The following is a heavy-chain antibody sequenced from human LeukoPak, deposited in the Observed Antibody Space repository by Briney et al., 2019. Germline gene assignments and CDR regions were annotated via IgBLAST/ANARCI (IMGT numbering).Heavy chain of an antibody. CDR2: IYYSGST. J-gene: IGHJ4*02. D-gene: IGHD3-22*01. CDR3: ARVGYYDSSGYYKPPVYFDY. CDR1: GVSISSYY. Sequence: SETLSLTCTVSGVSISSYYWSWIRQPPGKGLEWIGYIYYSGSTNYNPSLKSRVTISVDTSKNQFSLKLSSVTAADTAVYYCARVGYYDSSGYYKPPVYFDYWGQGTLVTVSS. V-gene: IGHV4-59*01.